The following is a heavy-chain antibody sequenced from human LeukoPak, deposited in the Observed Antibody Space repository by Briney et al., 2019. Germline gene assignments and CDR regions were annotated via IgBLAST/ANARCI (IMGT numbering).Heavy chain of an antibody. CDR3: AKDSCSSASCRGYFDY. CDR1: GFTFSSYA. V-gene: IGHV3-23*01. Sequence: GGSLRLSCAASGFTFSSYAMSWVRQAPGKGLEWVSSISCSGGSTYYADSVKGRFTISRDNSKNTLYLQMNSLRAEATAVYSCAKDSCSSASCRGYFDYWGQGTLVSVSS. CDR2: ISCSGGST. J-gene: IGHJ4*02. D-gene: IGHD2-2*01.